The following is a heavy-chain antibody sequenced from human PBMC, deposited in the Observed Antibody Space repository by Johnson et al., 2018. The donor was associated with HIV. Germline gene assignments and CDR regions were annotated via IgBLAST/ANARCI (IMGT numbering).Heavy chain of an antibody. CDR1: GFTFSSYA. Sequence: VQLVESGGGVVQPGRSLRLSCAASGFTFSSYAMHWVRQAPGKGLEWVANIKQDGSEKYYVDSVKGRFTISRDNARNSLDLQMHSLRVEDTAVYYCAREGYSGTYFSAFDIWGRGTLVTVSS. CDR3: AREGYSGTYFSAFDI. D-gene: IGHD1-1*01. V-gene: IGHV3-7*01. CDR2: IKQDGSEK. J-gene: IGHJ3*02.